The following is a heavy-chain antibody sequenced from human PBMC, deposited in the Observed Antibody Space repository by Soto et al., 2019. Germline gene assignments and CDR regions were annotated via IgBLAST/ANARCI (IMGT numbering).Heavy chain of an antibody. CDR3: ARTTVVTARLYWFDY. D-gene: IGHD2-2*01. CDR1: GCSISSSNW. CDR2: IYHSGST. V-gene: IGHV4-4*02. Sequence: SETLSLTCAVSGCSISSSNWWSWVRQPPGKGLEWIGEIYHSGSTNYNPSLKSRVTISVDKSKNQFSLKLSSVTAADTAVYYCARTTVVTARLYWFDYWGQGTLV. J-gene: IGHJ4*02.